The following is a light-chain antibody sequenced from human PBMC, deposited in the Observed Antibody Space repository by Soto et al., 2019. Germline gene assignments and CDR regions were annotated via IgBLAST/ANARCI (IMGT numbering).Light chain of an antibody. V-gene: IGKV3-15*01. Sequence: EVVMTQSPATLSVSPGERVTLSCRASQSVSDNLAWYQQKPGQAPSLLIYGASTRATTIPGRFSGSGSGTEFTLTICSLQSEDFAVYYCQQSNNWPYTFGQGTKLDIK. CDR3: QQSNNWPYT. J-gene: IGKJ2*01. CDR1: QSVSDN. CDR2: GAS.